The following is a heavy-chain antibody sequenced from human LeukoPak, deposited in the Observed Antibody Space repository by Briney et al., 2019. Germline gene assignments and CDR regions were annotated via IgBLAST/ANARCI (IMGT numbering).Heavy chain of an antibody. D-gene: IGHD2-15*01. CDR1: GFTFSNYG. CDR2: LSYDGGNK. V-gene: IGHV3-30*18. J-gene: IGHJ3*02. Sequence: GRSLRLSCVASGFTFSNYGMHWVRQAPGKGLERVAVLSYDGGNKYYADSVKGRFTLSRDNSMNTLYLQMNSQRAKDTAVYYCAKDLRTFRYCSDSSCYIDAFDIWGQGTMVTVSS. CDR3: AKDLRTFRYCSDSSCYIDAFDI.